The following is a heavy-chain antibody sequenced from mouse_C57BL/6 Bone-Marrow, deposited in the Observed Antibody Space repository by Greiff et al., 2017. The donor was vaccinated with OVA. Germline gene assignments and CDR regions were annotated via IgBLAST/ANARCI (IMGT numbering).Heavy chain of an antibody. CDR1: GYTFTSYG. D-gene: IGHD3-2*02. Sequence: QVHVKQSGAELARPGASVKLSCKASGYTFTSYGISWVKQRTGQGLEWIGEIYPRSGNTYYNEKFKGKATLTADKSSSTAYMELRSLTSEDSAVYFCARSGSGYGNYWGQGTTLTGSS. CDR3: ARSGSGYGNY. V-gene: IGHV1-81*01. CDR2: IYPRSGNT. J-gene: IGHJ2*01.